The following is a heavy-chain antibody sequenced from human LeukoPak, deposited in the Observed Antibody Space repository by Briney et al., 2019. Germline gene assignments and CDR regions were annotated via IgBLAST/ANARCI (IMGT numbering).Heavy chain of an antibody. CDR1: GYSISSGYY. CDR2: IYHSGST. J-gene: IGHJ3*02. V-gene: IGHV4-38-2*02. CDR3: ARGAYDDAIDI. D-gene: IGHD3-22*01. Sequence: SETLSLTCTVSGYSISSGYYWGWIRQPPGKGLEWIGSIYHSGSTYYNPSLKSRVTISVDTSKNQFSLKLSSVTAADTAVYYCARGAYDDAIDIWGQGTMVTVSS.